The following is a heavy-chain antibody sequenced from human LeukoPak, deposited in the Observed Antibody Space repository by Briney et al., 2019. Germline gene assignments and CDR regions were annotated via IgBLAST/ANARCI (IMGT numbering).Heavy chain of an antibody. Sequence: SETLSLTCTVSGGSISSGSYCWSWIRQPAGKGLEWIGHIYSSGSTNYNPSLKSRVTISVDTSKNQFSLKLGSVTAADTAVYYCARQYCSSFTCYGILGFYFDYWGQGNLATVSS. CDR2: IYSSGST. D-gene: IGHD2-2*01. V-gene: IGHV4-61*09. J-gene: IGHJ4*02. CDR3: ARQYCSSFTCYGILGFYFDY. CDR1: GGSISSGSYC.